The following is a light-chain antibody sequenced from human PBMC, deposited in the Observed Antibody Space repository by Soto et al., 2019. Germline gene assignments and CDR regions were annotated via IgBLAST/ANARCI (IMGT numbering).Light chain of an antibody. CDR1: QNIGFY. CDR2: AAS. Sequence: DIQMTQSPSSLSASVGDRVTITCRASQNIGFYLNWYQKKPGKAPKLLIYAASSLHSGVPSTFSGSGSGTDFALTISSLPPEDFATYYCQQTAANPWTFAQGTKVEIK. J-gene: IGKJ1*01. V-gene: IGKV1-39*01. CDR3: QQTAANPWT.